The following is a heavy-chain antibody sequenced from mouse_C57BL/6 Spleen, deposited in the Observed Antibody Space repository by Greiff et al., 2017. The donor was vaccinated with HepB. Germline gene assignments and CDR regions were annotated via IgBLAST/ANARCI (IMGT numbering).Heavy chain of an antibody. J-gene: IGHJ3*01. CDR1: GYTFTDYY. CDR3: ARSAEF. CDR2: INPNNGGT. V-gene: IGHV1-26*01. D-gene: IGHD6-1*01. Sequence: VQLQQSGPELVKPGASVKISCKASGYTFTDYYMNWVKQSHGKSLEWIGDINPNNGGTSYNQKFKGKATLTVDKSSSTAYMELRSLTSEDSAVYYCARSAEFWGQGTLVTVSA.